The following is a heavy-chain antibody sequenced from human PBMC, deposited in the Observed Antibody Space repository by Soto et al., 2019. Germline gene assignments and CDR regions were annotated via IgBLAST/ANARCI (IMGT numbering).Heavy chain of an antibody. D-gene: IGHD6-19*01. CDR2: IGGSGDAT. Sequence: PGGSLRLSCAASGFTFSSYAMSWVRQAPGKGLEWVSAIGGSGDATYDADSVKGRFTISRDNSKNTLYLQMNSLTDEDTAVYYCAKDRLXXXXAGPDYWGQGTRVTVSS. V-gene: IGHV3-23*01. J-gene: IGHJ4*02. CDR1: GFTFSSYA. CDR3: AKDRLXXXXAGPDY.